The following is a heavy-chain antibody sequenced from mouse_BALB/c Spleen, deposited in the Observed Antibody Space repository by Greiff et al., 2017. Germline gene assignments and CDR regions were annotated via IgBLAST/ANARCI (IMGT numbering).Heavy chain of an antibody. D-gene: IGHD2-2*01. CDR1: GFTFSDYY. J-gene: IGHJ4*01. Sequence: EVKLMESGGGLVKPGGSLKLSCAASGFTFSDYYMYWVRQTPEKRLEWVATISDGGSYTYYPDSVKGRFTISRDNAKNNLYLQMSSLKSEDTAMYYCAREGGYPRAMDYWGQGTSVTVSS. CDR2: ISDGGSYT. V-gene: IGHV5-4*02. CDR3: AREGGYPRAMDY.